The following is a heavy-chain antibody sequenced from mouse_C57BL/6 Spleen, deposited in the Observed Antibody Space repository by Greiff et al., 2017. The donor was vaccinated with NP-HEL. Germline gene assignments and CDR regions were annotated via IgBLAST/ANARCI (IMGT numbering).Heavy chain of an antibody. CDR1: GYSITSGYY. Sequence: EVQLQESGPGLVKPSQSLSLTCSVTGYSITSGYYWNWIRQFPGNKLEWMGYISYDGSNNYNPSLKNRISITRDTSKNQFFLKLNSVTTEDTATYYCAREGYYGSSGYFDYWGQGTTLTVSS. V-gene: IGHV3-6*01. J-gene: IGHJ2*01. CDR2: ISYDGSN. D-gene: IGHD1-1*01. CDR3: AREGYYGSSGYFDY.